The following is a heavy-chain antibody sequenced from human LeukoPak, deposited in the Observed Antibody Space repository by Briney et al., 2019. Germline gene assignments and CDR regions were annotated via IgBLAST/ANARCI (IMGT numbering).Heavy chain of an antibody. J-gene: IGHJ5*02. V-gene: IGHV4-59*01. CDR1: GGSISSYY. CDR2: IYYSGST. Sequence: SETLSLTCTVSGGSISSYYWSWIRQPPGKGLEWTGYIYYSGSTNYNPSLKSRVTISVDTSKNQFSLKLSSVTAADTAVYYCARAGITMVRGPWGQGTLVTVSS. CDR3: ARAGITMVRGP. D-gene: IGHD3-10*01.